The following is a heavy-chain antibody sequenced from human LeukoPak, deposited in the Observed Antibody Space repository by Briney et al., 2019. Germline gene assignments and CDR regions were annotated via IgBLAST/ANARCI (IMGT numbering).Heavy chain of an antibody. CDR3: ARDRFEDTAMVTRAFDI. V-gene: IGHV1-69*13. J-gene: IGHJ3*02. CDR2: IIPIFGTA. Sequence: SVKVSCKASGGTFSSYAISWVRQAPGQGLEWMGGIIPIFGTANYAQKFQGRVTITADESTSTAYMELSSLRSENTAVYYCARDRFEDTAMVTRAFDIWGQGTMVTVSS. CDR1: GGTFSSYA. D-gene: IGHD5-18*01.